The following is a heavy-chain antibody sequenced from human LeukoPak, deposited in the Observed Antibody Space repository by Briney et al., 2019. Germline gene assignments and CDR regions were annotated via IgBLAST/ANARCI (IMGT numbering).Heavy chain of an antibody. V-gene: IGHV4-61*01. CDR3: ARESVADYYFDY. CDR1: GGSISSSSYY. CDR2: IYYSGST. J-gene: IGHJ4*02. Sequence: SETLSLTCTVSGGSISSSSYYWGWIRQPPGKGLEWIGYIYYSGSTNYNPSLKSRVTISVDTSKKQFSLKLSSVTAADTAVYYCARESVADYYFDYWGQGTLVTASS.